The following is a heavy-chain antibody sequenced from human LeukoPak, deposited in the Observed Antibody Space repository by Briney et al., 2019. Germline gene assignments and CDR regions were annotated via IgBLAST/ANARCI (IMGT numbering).Heavy chain of an antibody. CDR2: IYHSGST. D-gene: IGHD3-3*01. Sequence: PSETLSLTCAVSGGSISSSNWWSWVRPPPGKGLEWIGEIYHSGSTNYNPSLKSRVTISVDKSKNQFSLKLSSVTAADTAMYYCASWSGYDYFDYWGQGTLVTVSS. CDR1: GGSISSSNW. CDR3: ASWSGYDYFDY. J-gene: IGHJ4*02. V-gene: IGHV4-4*02.